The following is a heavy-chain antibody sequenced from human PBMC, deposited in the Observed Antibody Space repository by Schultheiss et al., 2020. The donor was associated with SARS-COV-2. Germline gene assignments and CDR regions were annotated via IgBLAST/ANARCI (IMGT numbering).Heavy chain of an antibody. CDR3: APIFGVAAAYFEY. D-gene: IGHD3-3*01. CDR2: ISSSSSYT. CDR1: GFTFSDYY. Sequence: GESLKISCAASGFTFSDYYMSWIRQAPGKGLEWVSYISSSSSYTNYADSVKGRFTISRDNAKNSLYLQMNSLRAEDTAVYYCAPIFGVAAAYFEYWGQGTLVTVSS. V-gene: IGHV3-11*06. J-gene: IGHJ4*02.